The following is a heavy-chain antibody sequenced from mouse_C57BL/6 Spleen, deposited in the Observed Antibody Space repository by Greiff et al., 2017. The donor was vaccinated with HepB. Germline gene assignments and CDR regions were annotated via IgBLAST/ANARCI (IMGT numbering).Heavy chain of an antibody. V-gene: IGHV1-50*01. D-gene: IGHD4-1*01. J-gene: IGHJ2*01. CDR3: ARCAELDY. Sequence: QVQLQQPGAELVKPGASVKLSCKASGYTFTSYWMQWVKQRPGQGLEWIGEIDPSDSYTNYNQKFKGKATLTVDTSSSTAYMQLSSLTSEDSAVYYCARCAELDYWGQGTTLTVTS. CDR2: IDPSDSYT. CDR1: GYTFTSYW.